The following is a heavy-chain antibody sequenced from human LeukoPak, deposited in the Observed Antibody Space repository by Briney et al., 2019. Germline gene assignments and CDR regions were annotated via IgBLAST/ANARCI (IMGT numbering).Heavy chain of an antibody. D-gene: IGHD3-16*01. CDR3: ARDRFHAVES. CDR1: GFTFTKNW. Sequence: GGSLRLSCAASGFTFTKNWVHWARQAPGKGLVWVSLIKDDGTTTAYADSVKGRFTISRDNAKNTVYLQMNSLRAEDTAIYYCARDRFHAVESWGQGTLVTVSS. V-gene: IGHV3-74*01. J-gene: IGHJ5*01. CDR2: IKDDGTTT.